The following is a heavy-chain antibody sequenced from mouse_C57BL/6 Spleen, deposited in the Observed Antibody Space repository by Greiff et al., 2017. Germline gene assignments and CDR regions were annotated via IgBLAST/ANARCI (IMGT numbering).Heavy chain of an antibody. CDR1: GYTFTSSW. J-gene: IGHJ4*01. CDR2: IDPSDSST. V-gene: IGHV1-50*01. Sequence: QVQLQQPGAELVKPGASVQLSCQASGYTFTSSWMQWVKQRPGPGLEWIGEIDPSDSSTNYNQKFKGKATLTVDPSSSTAYMQLSSLTSEDSAVYYCARRGDYGSSYAMHYRRQGDSVTASS. D-gene: IGHD1-1*01. CDR3: ARRGDYGSSYAMHY.